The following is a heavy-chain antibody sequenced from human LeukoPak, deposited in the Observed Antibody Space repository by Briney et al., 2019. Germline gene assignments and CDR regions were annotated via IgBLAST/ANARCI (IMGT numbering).Heavy chain of an antibody. D-gene: IGHD2/OR15-2a*01. CDR1: GFTFDDYA. V-gene: IGHV3-9*01. J-gene: IGHJ4*02. Sequence: SLRLSCAASGFTFDDYAMHWVRQAPGKGLEWVSGISWNSGSIGYADSVKGRFTISRDNAKNSLYLQMNSLRAEDTAVYYCARDWFHAIDYWGQGTLVTVSS. CDR2: ISWNSGSI. CDR3: ARDWFHAIDY.